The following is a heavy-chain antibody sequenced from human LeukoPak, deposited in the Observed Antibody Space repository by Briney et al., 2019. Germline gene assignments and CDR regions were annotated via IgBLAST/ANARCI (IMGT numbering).Heavy chain of an antibody. V-gene: IGHV3-74*01. CDR2: INSDGSST. CDR1: GFTFSSYW. CDR3: ARGAVVPAALNWFDP. D-gene: IGHD2-2*01. J-gene: IGHJ5*02. Sequence: GGSLRLSCAASGFTFSSYWMHWVRQAPGKGLVWVSRINSDGSSTSYADSVKGRFTISRDNAKNTLYLQMNSLRAEDTAVYYCARGAVVPAALNWFDPWGQGTLVTVSS.